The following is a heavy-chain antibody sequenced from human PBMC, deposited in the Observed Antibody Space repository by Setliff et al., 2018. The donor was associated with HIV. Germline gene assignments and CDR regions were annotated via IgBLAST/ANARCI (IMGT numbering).Heavy chain of an antibody. Sequence: GGSLRLSCAASGFSFIDYDMNWVRQAPGKGLEWISYISGSGDTIYYADSIKGRFTISRDNAKNSLYLQLNSLREEDTAVYHCAREIGIGMIPFGHHYYYMDVWGNGTTVTVSS. CDR3: AREIGIGMIPFGHHYYYMDV. CDR2: ISGSGDTI. J-gene: IGHJ6*03. V-gene: IGHV3-48*02. CDR1: GFSFIDYD. D-gene: IGHD3-16*01.